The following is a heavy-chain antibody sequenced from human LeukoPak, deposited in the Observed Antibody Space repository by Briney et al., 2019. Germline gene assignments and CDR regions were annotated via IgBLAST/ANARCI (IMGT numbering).Heavy chain of an antibody. Sequence: SETLSLTCTVSGGSISSYYWSWIRQPPGKGLEWIGYIYYSGSTNYNPSLKSRVTISVDTSKNQFSLKLSSVTAADTAVYYCARTYYDFWSGQYYFDYWGQGTLVTVSS. V-gene: IGHV4-59*01. CDR2: IYYSGST. CDR3: ARTYYDFWSGQYYFDY. CDR1: GGSISSYY. J-gene: IGHJ4*02. D-gene: IGHD3-3*01.